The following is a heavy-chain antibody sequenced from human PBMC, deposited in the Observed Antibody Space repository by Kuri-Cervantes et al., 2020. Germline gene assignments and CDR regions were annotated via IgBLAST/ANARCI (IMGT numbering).Heavy chain of an antibody. J-gene: IGHJ4*02. CDR3: AKDIRYGDHGGFDY. V-gene: IGHV3-23*01. CDR2: ISGSGGST. D-gene: IGHD4-17*01. CDR1: GFTFSSYA. Sequence: GESLKISCAASGFTFSSYAMSWVRQAPGKGLEWVSAISGSGGSTYYADSVKGRFTISRDNSKNTLYLQMSSLRVEDTALYYCAKDIRYGDHGGFDYWGQGTLVTVSS.